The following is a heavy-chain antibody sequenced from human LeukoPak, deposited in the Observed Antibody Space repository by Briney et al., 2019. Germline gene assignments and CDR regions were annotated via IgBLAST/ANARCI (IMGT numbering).Heavy chain of an antibody. CDR3: ARDRSKVTAYDDALDI. Sequence: GGTLRLSCAASGFTFRSYELNWVRQAPGKGLEWVSYISDIGTTQHYADSVKGRFIISRDNAKNSLYLQMNSLTAADTAVYYCARDRSKVTAYDDALDIWGQGTVVIVSS. J-gene: IGHJ3*02. CDR2: ISDIGTTQ. D-gene: IGHD2-21*02. CDR1: GFTFRSYE. V-gene: IGHV3-48*03.